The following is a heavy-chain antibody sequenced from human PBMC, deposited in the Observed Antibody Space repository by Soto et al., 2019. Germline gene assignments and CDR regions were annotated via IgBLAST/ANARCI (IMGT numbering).Heavy chain of an antibody. V-gene: IGHV1-69*13. Sequence: VKVSCKASGGTFSSYAISWVRQAPGQGLEWMGGIIPIFGTANYAQKFQGRVTITADESTSTAYMELSSLRSEDTAVYYCARDRYCSGGSCYSNTWFDPWGQETLVTVSS. CDR3: ARDRYCSGGSCYSNTWFDP. CDR1: GGTFSSYA. CDR2: IIPIFGTA. D-gene: IGHD2-15*01. J-gene: IGHJ5*02.